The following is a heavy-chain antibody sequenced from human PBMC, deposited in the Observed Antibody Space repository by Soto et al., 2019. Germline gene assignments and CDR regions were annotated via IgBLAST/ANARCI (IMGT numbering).Heavy chain of an antibody. CDR2: ISGNGSYP. CDR1: GLIFSDYY. CDR3: AMDQIAAHYSFDY. J-gene: IGHJ4*02. Sequence: PGGSLRFFCGASGLIFSDYYMNWIHQAPGKGLEWGAYISGNGSYPNYVDSVKGRITISRDNAKNSLYLEIDSLRAEGTAVYYCAMDQIAAHYSFDYWGQGALVTVSS. D-gene: IGHD6-6*01. V-gene: IGHV3-11*06.